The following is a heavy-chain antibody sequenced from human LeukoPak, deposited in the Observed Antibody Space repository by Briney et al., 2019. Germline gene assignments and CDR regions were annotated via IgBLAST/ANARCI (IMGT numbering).Heavy chain of an antibody. CDR3: ARRGRRDGYNYFVY. CDR2: IYYSGST. J-gene: IGHJ4*02. V-gene: IGHV4-59*01. Sequence: SETLSLTCTVSGGSISSYYWSWIRQPPGKGLEWIGYIYYSGSTNYNPSLKSRVTISVDTSKNQFSLKLSSVTAADTAVYYCARRGRRDGYNYFVYWGQGTLVTVSS. CDR1: GGSISSYY. D-gene: IGHD5-24*01.